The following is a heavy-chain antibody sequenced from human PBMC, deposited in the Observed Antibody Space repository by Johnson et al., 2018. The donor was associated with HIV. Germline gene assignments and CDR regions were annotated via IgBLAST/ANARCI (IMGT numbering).Heavy chain of an antibody. CDR1: GFTFSNYG. J-gene: IGHJ3*02. CDR2: ISYDGSNK. Sequence: QVQLVESGGGVVQPGRSLRLSCAASGFTFSNYGMHWVRQGPGKGLEWVAVISYDGSNKYYADSVKGRFTISRDNSKNTLYLQMNSLRAEDTAVYYCALTDYGDYPQRVPDAFDIWGQGTMVTVSS. V-gene: IGHV3-30*03. D-gene: IGHD4-17*01. CDR3: ALTDYGDYPQRVPDAFDI.